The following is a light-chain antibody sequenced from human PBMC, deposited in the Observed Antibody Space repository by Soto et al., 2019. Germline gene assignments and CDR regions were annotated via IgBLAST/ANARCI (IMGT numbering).Light chain of an antibody. Sequence: EIVLTQSPGTLSLSPGERATLSCRASQSVSSNYLGWYQQKPGQAPRLLIFGASSRATGIPDRFSGSGSGTDFTLTISRLEPEDFAVYYCHQYGSSPRTFGQGTKVEMK. J-gene: IGKJ1*01. CDR2: GAS. CDR1: QSVSSNY. V-gene: IGKV3-20*01. CDR3: HQYGSSPRT.